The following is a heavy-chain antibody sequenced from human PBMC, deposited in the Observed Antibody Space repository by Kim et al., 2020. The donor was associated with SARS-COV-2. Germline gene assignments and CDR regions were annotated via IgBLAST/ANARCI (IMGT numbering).Heavy chain of an antibody. J-gene: IGHJ4*02. V-gene: IGHV3-21*01. Sequence: GGSLRLSCAASGFTFSSYSMNWVRQAPGKGLEWVSSISSSSSYIYYADSVKGRFTISRDNAKNSLYLQMNSLRAEDTAVYYCARDSGVVGAFDYWGQGTLVTVSS. D-gene: IGHD3-10*01. CDR2: ISSSSSYI. CDR1: GFTFSSYS. CDR3: ARDSGVVGAFDY.